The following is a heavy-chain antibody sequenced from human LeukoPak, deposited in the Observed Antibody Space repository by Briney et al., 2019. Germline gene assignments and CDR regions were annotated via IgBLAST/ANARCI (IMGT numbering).Heavy chain of an antibody. CDR1: GYTLTELS. CDR3: ARVRDPKYYYYYMDV. Sequence: GASVKVSCKVSGYTLTELSMHWVRQAPGQELEWMGGIIPIFGTANYAQKFQGRVTITKDESTSTAYMELSSLRSEDTAVYYCARVRDPKYYYYYMDVWGKGTTVTVSS. CDR2: IIPIFGTA. V-gene: IGHV1-69*05. J-gene: IGHJ6*03.